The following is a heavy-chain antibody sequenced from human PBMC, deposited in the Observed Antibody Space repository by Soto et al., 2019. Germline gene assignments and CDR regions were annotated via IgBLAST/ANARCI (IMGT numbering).Heavy chain of an antibody. CDR3: ARDGHYSSGWCESIPHLFDY. D-gene: IGHD6-19*01. Sequence: SLRLSCAASGFTFSSYAMHWVRQAPGKGLEWVAVISYDGSNKYYADSVKGRFTISRDNSKNTLYLQMNSLRAEDTAVYYCARDGHYSSGWCESIPHLFDYWGQGTLVTVSS. J-gene: IGHJ4*02. CDR1: GFTFSSYA. CDR2: ISYDGSNK. V-gene: IGHV3-30-3*01.